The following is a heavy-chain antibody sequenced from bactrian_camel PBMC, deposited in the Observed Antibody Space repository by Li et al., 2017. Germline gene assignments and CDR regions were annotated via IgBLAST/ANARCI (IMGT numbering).Heavy chain of an antibody. CDR3: ASVVGLSGCTLSKDDYTY. J-gene: IGHJ4*01. CDR1: GYTSSSFC. Sequence: QVQLVESGGGSVQAGGSLRLSCTASGYTSSSFCMGWFRQAPGKEREGIAMRTTGGRVELADSVMGRFTIPQGDAVNTLSLQMSNLSPEDTAMYYCASVVGLSGCTLSKDDYTYWGQGTQVTV. V-gene: IGHV3S1*01. CDR2: MRTTGGRV. D-gene: IGHD4*01.